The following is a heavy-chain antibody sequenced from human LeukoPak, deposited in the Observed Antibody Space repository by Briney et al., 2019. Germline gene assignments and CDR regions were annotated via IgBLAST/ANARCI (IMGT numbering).Heavy chain of an antibody. CDR1: GFTVSSNY. CDR2: IYSGGST. CDR3: AGVGDCSGGSCYSDFYYFDY. Sequence: GGPLRLSCAASGFTVSSNYMSWVRQAPGKGLEWVSVIYSGGSTYYADSVKGRFTISRDNSKNTLYLQMNSLRAEDTAVYYCAGVGDCSGGSCYSDFYYFDYWGQGTLVTVSS. J-gene: IGHJ4*02. V-gene: IGHV3-66*02. D-gene: IGHD2-15*01.